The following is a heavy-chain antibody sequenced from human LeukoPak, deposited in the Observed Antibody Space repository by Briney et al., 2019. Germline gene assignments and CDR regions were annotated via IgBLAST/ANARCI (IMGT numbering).Heavy chain of an antibody. CDR2: INHSGST. CDR1: GGSFSGYY. CDR3: ARKHYDRTFDI. J-gene: IGHJ3*02. V-gene: IGHV4-34*01. Sequence: SETLSLTCAVYGGSFSGYYWSWIRQPPGKGLEWIGEINHSGSTNYNPSLKSRVTISVDTSKNQFSLKLSSVTAADTAVYYCARKHYDRTFDIWGQGTMVTVSS. D-gene: IGHD3-22*01.